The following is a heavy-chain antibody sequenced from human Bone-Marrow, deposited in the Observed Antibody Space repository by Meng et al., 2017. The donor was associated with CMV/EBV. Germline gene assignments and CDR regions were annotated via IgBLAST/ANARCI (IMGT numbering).Heavy chain of an antibody. CDR3: ARSPGIAAADDTFDI. CDR1: GYTFTGYY. V-gene: IGHV1-18*04. CDR2: ISAYTGNT. D-gene: IGHD6-13*01. J-gene: IGHJ3*02. Sequence: ASVKVSCKASGYTFTGYYMHWVRQAPGQGLEWMGWISAYTGNTNYAQKLQGRVTMTTDTSTSTVHMELRSLRSDDTAVYYCARSPGIAAADDTFDIWGQRTMVTVSS.